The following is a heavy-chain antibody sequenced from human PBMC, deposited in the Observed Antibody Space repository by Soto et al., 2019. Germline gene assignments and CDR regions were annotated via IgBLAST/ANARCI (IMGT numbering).Heavy chain of an antibody. CDR2: IYNRGSA. CDR3: ARQGFFDF. J-gene: IGHJ4*02. CDR1: GGSIGNYY. D-gene: IGHD2-15*01. V-gene: IGHV4-59*08. Sequence: QVQLQESGPGLVKPSETLFLTCTVSGGSIGNYYWSWIRQLPGKGLEWIANIYNRGSAKYNPSLKSRVTILLDTPKNQVSLKLRSVTAADTAVYYCARQGFFDFWGQGILVTVSS.